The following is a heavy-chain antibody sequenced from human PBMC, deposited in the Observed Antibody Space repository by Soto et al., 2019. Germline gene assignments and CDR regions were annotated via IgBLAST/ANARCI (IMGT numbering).Heavy chain of an antibody. CDR1: GYSFSTYW. J-gene: IGHJ6*02. D-gene: IGHD6-13*01. CDR3: ARQAAAGKYYYAMDV. V-gene: IGHV5-51*01. Sequence: GESLKISCKASGYSFSTYWIGWVRQMPGKGLEWMGVIYPGDSDAKYSPSLQGQVTISADTSISTAYLQWTSLKASDTAIYYCARQAAAGKYYYAMDVWGQGTTVTVSS. CDR2: IYPGDSDA.